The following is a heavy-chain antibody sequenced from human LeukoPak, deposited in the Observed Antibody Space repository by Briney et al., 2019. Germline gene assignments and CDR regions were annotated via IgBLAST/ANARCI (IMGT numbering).Heavy chain of an antibody. CDR1: GYSISSGYY. CDR2: IYHSGST. J-gene: IGHJ5*02. D-gene: IGHD6-13*01. CDR3: ARAYSSSWYYNWFDP. Sequence: SETLSLTCTVSGYSISSGYYWGWVRQPPGKGLEWIGSIYHSGSTFYNPSLKSRVTISVDTSKNQFSLKLRSVTAADTAMYYCARAYSSSWYYNWFDPWGQGTLVTVSS. V-gene: IGHV4-38-2*02.